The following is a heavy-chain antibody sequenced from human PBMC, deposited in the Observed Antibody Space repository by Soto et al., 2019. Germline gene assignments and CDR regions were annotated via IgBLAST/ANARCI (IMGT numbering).Heavy chain of an antibody. D-gene: IGHD1-7*01. CDR1: GFTFSSYG. CDR2: SSSTGAGT. J-gene: IGHJ4*02. Sequence: EVQLLESGGGLVQPGGSLRLSCAASGFTFSSYGMTWVRQAPGKGLEWVSFSSSTGAGTYYADSVKGRFTISRDNSKNTLHLQMTSPSADDTAVYYCAKDRRAGGNYGFYSDFWGQGALVIVSS. CDR3: AKDRRAGGNYGFYSDF. V-gene: IGHV3-23*01.